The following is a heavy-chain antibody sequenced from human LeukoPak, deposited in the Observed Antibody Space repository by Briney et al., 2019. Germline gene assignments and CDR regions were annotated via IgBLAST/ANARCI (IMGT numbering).Heavy chain of an antibody. Sequence: NPGGSLRLSCAASGFTFSDYYMSWIRQAPGKGLEWVSYISSSGSTIYYADSAKGRFTISRDNAKNSLYLQMNSLRAEDTAVYYCARDSDTAMVTVDYWGQGTLVTVSS. V-gene: IGHV3-11*04. CDR3: ARDSDTAMVTVDY. CDR2: ISSSGSTI. J-gene: IGHJ4*02. CDR1: GFTFSDYY. D-gene: IGHD5-18*01.